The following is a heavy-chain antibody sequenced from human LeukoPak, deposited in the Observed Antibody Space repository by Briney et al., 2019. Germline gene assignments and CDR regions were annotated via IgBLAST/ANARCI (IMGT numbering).Heavy chain of an antibody. CDR2: LSGDGGHI. J-gene: IGHJ4*02. D-gene: IGHD6-19*01. V-gene: IGHV3-23*01. Sequence: GGSLRLSCAASGFTFINYAMSWVRQAPGKGLEWVSALSGDGGHIFYADSVRGRFTISRDNSKNTLYLQMNTLKAEDTAVYYCAKFRPITSVAGTIFHYWGQGTLVTVSS. CDR1: GFTFINYA. CDR3: AKFRPITSVAGTIFHY.